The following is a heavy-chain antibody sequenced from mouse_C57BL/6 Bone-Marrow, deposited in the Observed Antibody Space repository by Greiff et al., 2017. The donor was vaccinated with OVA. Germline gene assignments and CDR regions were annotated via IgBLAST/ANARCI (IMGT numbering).Heavy chain of an antibody. J-gene: IGHJ4*01. V-gene: IGHV10-1*01. CDR3: VRHDYGMDY. CDR1: GFSFNTYA. Sequence: EVMLVESGGGLVQPKGSLKLSCAASGFSFNTYAMNWVRQAPGKGLEWVARIRSKSNNYATYYADSVKDRFTISRDDSESMLYLQMNNLKTEDTAMYYCVRHDYGMDYWGQGTSVTVSS. CDR2: IRSKSNNYAT.